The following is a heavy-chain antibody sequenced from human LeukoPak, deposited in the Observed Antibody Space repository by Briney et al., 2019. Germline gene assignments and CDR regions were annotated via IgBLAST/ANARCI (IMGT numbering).Heavy chain of an antibody. V-gene: IGHV3-11*01. CDR1: GFTFSDYY. J-gene: IGHJ4*02. CDR3: ARDQEGFDY. Sequence: GRSLRLSCAASGFTFSDYYMSWIRQAPGKGLEWVSCIGNSGTTIYYADSVKGRFTISRDNAKNSLYLQMNSLRAEDTAVYYCARDQEGFDYWGQGTLVTVSS. CDR2: IGNSGTTI.